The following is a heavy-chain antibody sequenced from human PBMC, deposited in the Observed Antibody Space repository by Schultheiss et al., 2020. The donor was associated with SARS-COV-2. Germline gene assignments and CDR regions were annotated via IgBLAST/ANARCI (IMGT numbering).Heavy chain of an antibody. D-gene: IGHD2-2*01. CDR3: AREDIVVVPAAKTPYYYYGMDV. V-gene: IGHV1-18*01. Sequence: ASVKVSCKASGGTFSSYGISWVRQAPGQGLEWMGWISAYNGNTNYAQKLQGRVTMTTDTSTSTTYMELRSLRSDDTAVYYCAREDIVVVPAAKTPYYYYGMDVWGQGTTVTVAS. J-gene: IGHJ6*02. CDR2: ISAYNGNT. CDR1: GGTFSSYG.